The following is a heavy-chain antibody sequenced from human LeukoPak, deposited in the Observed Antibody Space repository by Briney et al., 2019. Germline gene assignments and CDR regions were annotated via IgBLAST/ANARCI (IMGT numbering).Heavy chain of an antibody. Sequence: GGPLRLSCAASGFTFSSYAMSWVRQAPGKGLEWVSAISGSGGSTYYADSVKGRFTISRDNSKNTLYLQMNSLRAEDTAVYYCATGYDFWSGYYGAPFDYWGQGTLVTVSS. CDR1: GFTFSSYA. D-gene: IGHD3-3*01. J-gene: IGHJ4*02. CDR3: ATGYDFWSGYYGAPFDY. CDR2: ISGSGGST. V-gene: IGHV3-23*01.